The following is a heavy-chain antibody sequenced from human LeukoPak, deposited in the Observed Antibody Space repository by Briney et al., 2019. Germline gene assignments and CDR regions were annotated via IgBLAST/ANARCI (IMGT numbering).Heavy chain of an antibody. V-gene: IGHV4-39*01. CDR2: KSFGGNT. CDR3: ARHSFYYDSSSGYDYSFDY. CDR1: GGSVSSGSYY. Sequence: SSETLSLTCTVSGGSVSSGSYYWSWIRHPPGKGLEWIGSKSFGGNTYYNPSLKSRVAISVDTFKNQFSLMLRSVTAADTAVYYCARHSFYYDSSSGYDYSFDYWGQGTLVTVSS. D-gene: IGHD3-22*01. J-gene: IGHJ4*02.